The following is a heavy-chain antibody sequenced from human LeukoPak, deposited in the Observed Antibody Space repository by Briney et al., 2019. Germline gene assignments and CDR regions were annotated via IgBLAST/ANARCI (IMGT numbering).Heavy chain of an antibody. J-gene: IGHJ6*03. CDR2: ISSSSSYI. CDR1: GFTFSSYS. Sequence: GGSLRLSCAASGFTFSSYSMNWVRQAPGKGLEWVSSISSSSSYIYYADSVKGRFTISRDNAKNSLYLQMNSLRAEDTAVYYCARDGALELRPGECYMDVWGKGTTVTVSS. CDR3: ARDGALELRPGECYMDV. V-gene: IGHV3-21*01. D-gene: IGHD1-7*01.